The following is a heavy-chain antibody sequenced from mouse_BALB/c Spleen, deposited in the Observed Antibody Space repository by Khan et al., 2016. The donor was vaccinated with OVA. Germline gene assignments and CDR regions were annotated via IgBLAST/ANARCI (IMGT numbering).Heavy chain of an antibody. V-gene: IGHV3-1*02. CDR2: IYHSGSI. CDR3: AKDGNYMDY. Sequence: EVQLQESGPDLVKPSQSLSLTCTVTGYSITSGYSWHWIRQFPGNQLEWMGYIYHSGSINYNPSLKSRSSITRDTSKNLFFLQLTYVTTEDTATYYCAKDGNYMDYWGQGTSVTVSS. J-gene: IGHJ4*01. CDR1: GYSITSGYS. D-gene: IGHD2-1*01.